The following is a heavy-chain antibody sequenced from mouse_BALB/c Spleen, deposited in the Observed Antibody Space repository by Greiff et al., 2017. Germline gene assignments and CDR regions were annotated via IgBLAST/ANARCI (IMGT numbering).Heavy chain of an antibody. CDR2: IDPENGNT. J-gene: IGHJ2*01. CDR1: GFNIKDYY. CDR3: AREGSRRTGTY. V-gene: IGHV14-1*02. Sequence: VQLHQSGAELVRPGALVKLSCKASGFNIKDYYMHWVKQRPEQGLEWIGWIDPENGNTIYDPKFQGKASITADTSSNTAYLQLSSLTSEDTAVYYCAREGSRRTGTYWGQGTTLTVSS. D-gene: IGHD4-1*01.